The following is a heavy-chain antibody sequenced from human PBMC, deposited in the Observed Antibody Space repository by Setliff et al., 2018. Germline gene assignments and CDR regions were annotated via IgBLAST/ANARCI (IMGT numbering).Heavy chain of an antibody. Sequence: GASVKVSCKASGYTFTNYALHWVRQAPGQRLEWMGWINTGNGNTKYSQKFQGRVTITRDTSASTAYMELSSLRSEDTAVYYCAKSMSGQYYYYGMDVWGQGTTVTVSS. J-gene: IGHJ6*02. CDR3: AKSMSGQYYYYGMDV. V-gene: IGHV1-3*04. CDR1: GYTFTNYA. CDR2: INTGNGNT.